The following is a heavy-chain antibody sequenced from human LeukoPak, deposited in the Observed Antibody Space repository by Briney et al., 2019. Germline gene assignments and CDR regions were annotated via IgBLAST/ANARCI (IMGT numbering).Heavy chain of an antibody. CDR2: INHSGST. CDR3: ARARTYYDILTGYYTRYYYGMDV. V-gene: IGHV4-34*01. CDR1: GVSFSGYY. J-gene: IGHJ6*04. Sequence: SETLSLTCAVYGVSFSGYYWSWLRQPPGKGLEWLGEINHSGSTNYNTSLKSRVTISVDTSKNQFSLKLSSVTAADTAVYYCARARTYYDILTGYYTRYYYGMDVWGKGTTVTVSS. D-gene: IGHD3-9*01.